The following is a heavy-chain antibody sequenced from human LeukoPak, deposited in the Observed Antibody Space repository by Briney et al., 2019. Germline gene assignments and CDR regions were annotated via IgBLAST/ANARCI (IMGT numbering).Heavy chain of an antibody. CDR1: GFTFSSYG. CDR3: AKTLFSSYGDYLLGD. D-gene: IGHD4-17*01. CDR2: ISGSGGST. J-gene: IGHJ4*02. V-gene: IGHV3-23*01. Sequence: GGALRLSCAASGFTFSSYGMSWVRQAPGKGLEWVSAISGSGGSTYYADSVKGRFTISRDSFENSLDLQMNSLRAEDTAVYYCAKTLFSSYGDYLLGDWGQGTLVTVSS.